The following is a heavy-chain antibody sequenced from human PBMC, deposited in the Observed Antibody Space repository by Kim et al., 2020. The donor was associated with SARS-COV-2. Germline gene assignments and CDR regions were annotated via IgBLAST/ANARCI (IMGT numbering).Heavy chain of an antibody. J-gene: IGHJ4*02. Sequence: SVKVSCKASGGTFSSYAISWVRQAPGQGLEWMGRIIPILGIANYAQKFPGRVTITADKSTSTAYMELSSLRSEDTAVYYCARDLKLSHYYDSSGSGGYWGQGTLVTVAS. CDR3: ARDLKLSHYYDSSGSGGY. CDR2: IIPILGIA. V-gene: IGHV1-69*04. D-gene: IGHD3-22*01. CDR1: GGTFSSYA.